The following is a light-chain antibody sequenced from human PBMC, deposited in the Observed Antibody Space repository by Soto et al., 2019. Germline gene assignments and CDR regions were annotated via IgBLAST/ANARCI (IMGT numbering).Light chain of an antibody. CDR3: QQYYSYART. Sequence: QRTQAPSTPSASVVLRVTITCRASQTISNWLAWYQQKPGKAPKLLIYKASTLESGVPSRFSGSGFGTEFTLTISSLQSEDFATYYCQQYYSYARTFGQGTKVDIK. CDR2: KAS. V-gene: IGKV1-5*03. CDR1: QTISNW. J-gene: IGKJ1*01.